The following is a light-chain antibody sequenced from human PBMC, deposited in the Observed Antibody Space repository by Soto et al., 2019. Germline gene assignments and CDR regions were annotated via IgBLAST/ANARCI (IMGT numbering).Light chain of an antibody. CDR2: DVS. V-gene: IGLV2-14*01. CDR1: SSDIGGYNY. J-gene: IGLJ2*01. CDR3: SSYRSSSTT. Sequence: QSALTQPASVSGSPGQSITISCTGTSSDIGGYNYVSWYQQHPGKAPKLMIYDVSHRPSGVSDRFSGSKSGNTASLTISGLQAEDEADYYCSSYRSSSTTFGGGTKLTVL.